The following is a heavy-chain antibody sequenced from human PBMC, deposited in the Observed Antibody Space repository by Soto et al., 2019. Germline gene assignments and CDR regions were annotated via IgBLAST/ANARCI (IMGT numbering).Heavy chain of an antibody. CDR3: ARASSHYDSSGYYYPFRY. CDR1: GFTFSSYA. J-gene: IGHJ4*02. Sequence: GGSLRLSCAASGFTFSSYAMHWVRQAPGKGLEWVAVISYDGSNKYYADSVKGRFTISRDNSKNTLYLQMNSLRAEDTAVYYCARASSHYDSSGYYYPFRYWGQGTLVTVSS. D-gene: IGHD3-22*01. V-gene: IGHV3-30-3*01. CDR2: ISYDGSNK.